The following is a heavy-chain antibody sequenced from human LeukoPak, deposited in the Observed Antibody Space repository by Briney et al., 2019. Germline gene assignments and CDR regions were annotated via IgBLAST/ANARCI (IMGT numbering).Heavy chain of an antibody. CDR2: INTDGSIT. D-gene: IGHD3-10*01. CDR3: ARDRGPRTGFMVREAYDY. CDR1: GNYW. Sequence: GGSLRLSCAASGNYWIHWVRQAPGKGLVWVSRINTDGSITNYADSVKGRFTISRDNAKNTLYLQMSSLRAEDTAVYYCARDRGPRTGFMVREAYDYWGQGTLVTVSS. J-gene: IGHJ4*02. V-gene: IGHV3-74*01.